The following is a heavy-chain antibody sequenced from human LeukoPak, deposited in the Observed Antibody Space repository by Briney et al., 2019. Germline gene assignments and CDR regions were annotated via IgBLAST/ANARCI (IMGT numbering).Heavy chain of an antibody. CDR1: GFTFSSYW. CDR2: IAPSDSYT. CDR3: ARHLRAYSSSWYFDY. V-gene: IGHV5-10-1*01. J-gene: IGHJ4*02. Sequence: GGSLRLSCEASGFTFSSYWMSWVRQAPGKGLEWVGRIAPSDSYTNYSPSFQGHVTISADKSINTAYLQWSSLKASDTAMYYCARHLRAYSSSWYFDYWGQGTLVTVSS. D-gene: IGHD6-13*01.